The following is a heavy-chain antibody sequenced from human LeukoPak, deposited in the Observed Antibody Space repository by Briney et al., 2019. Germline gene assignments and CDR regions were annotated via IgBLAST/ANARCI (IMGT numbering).Heavy chain of an antibody. CDR2: INTNTGNP. D-gene: IGHD6-19*01. J-gene: IGHJ4*02. CDR1: GYTFTGYY. V-gene: IGHV7-4-1*02. CDR3: ARGIAVGANRFDH. Sequence: ASVKVSCKASGYTFTGYYMHWVRQAPGQGLEWMGWINTNTGNPTYAQGFTGRFVFSLDTSVSTAYLQISSLKAEDTAVYYCARGIAVGANRFDHWGQGTLVTVSS.